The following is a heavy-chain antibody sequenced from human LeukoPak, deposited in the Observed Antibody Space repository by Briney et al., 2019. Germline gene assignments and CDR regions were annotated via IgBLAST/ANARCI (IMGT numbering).Heavy chain of an antibody. CDR2: INPSGGST. CDR3: AREGSGWPFDY. Sequence: ASVKVSCKASGYTFTSYYMHWVGQAPGQGLERMGIINPSGGSTSYAQKFQGRVTMTRDTSTSTVYMELSSLRSEDTAVYYCAREGSGWPFDYWGQGTLVTVSS. CDR1: GYTFTSYY. D-gene: IGHD6-19*01. V-gene: IGHV1-46*03. J-gene: IGHJ4*02.